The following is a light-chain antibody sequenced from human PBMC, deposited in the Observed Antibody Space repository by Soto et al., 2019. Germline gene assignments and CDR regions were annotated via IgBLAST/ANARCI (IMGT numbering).Light chain of an antibody. CDR3: QVRDSSNDYLV. CDR2: DDT. Sequence: SYELTQPPSVSVAPGQTARITCEGHNIGSKSVHWYQLRPGQAPVVVVYDDTDRPSGIPERFSGSNSGNTATLTITRVEAGDGAGYYCQVRDSSNDYLVFGGGTTL. V-gene: IGLV3-21*02. CDR1: NIGSKS. J-gene: IGLJ3*02.